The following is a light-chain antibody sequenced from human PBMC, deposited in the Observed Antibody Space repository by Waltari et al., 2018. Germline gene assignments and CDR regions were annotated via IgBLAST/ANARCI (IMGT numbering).Light chain of an antibody. V-gene: IGKV4-1*01. CDR1: QSVLYSSNNKNY. J-gene: IGKJ1*01. CDR2: WAS. Sequence: DIVMTQSPDSLAVSLGERATINCKSSQSVLYSSNNKNYLAWYQQKPGQPPKLLIYWASTRESWVPDRVSGSGSGTDFTLTISSLQAEDVAVYYCQQYYSTPPTFGQGTKVEIK. CDR3: QQYYSTPPT.